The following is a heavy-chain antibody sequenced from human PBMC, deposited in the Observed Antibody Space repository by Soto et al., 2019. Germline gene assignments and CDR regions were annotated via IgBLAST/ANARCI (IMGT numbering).Heavy chain of an antibody. J-gene: IGHJ5*02. CDR1: GGSISSSDFY. V-gene: IGHV4-39*01. CDR3: AVVDSTGNWFDP. D-gene: IGHD6-25*01. CDR2: MYYSGTP. Sequence: QLQLQESGPGLVKPSETLSLTCTVSGGSISSSDFYWGWLRQTPGKGLEFIGSMYYSGTPYYNPSLKRRVTISVDTSKNQFTLKLISVTAADTAVYYCAVVDSTGNWFDPWGEGALVTVSS.